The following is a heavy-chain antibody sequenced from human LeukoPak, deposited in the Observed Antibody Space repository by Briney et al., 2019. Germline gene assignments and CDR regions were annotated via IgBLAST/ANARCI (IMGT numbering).Heavy chain of an antibody. CDR2: IYYSGST. Sequence: GSLRLSCAASGFTFSSYWMSWIRQPPGKGLEWIGYIYYSGSTNYNPSLKSRVTISVDTSKNQFSLKLSSVTAADTAVYYCARDRGDSSGYFSYWGQGTLVTVSS. J-gene: IGHJ4*02. CDR1: GFTFSSYW. CDR3: ARDRGDSSGYFSY. V-gene: IGHV4-59*01. D-gene: IGHD3-22*01.